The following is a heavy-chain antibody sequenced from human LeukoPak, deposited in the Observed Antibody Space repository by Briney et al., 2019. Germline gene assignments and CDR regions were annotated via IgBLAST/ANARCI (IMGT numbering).Heavy chain of an antibody. CDR3: AREFNMMEVVSDAFDI. V-gene: IGHV4-4*07. CDR2: IYTSGST. CDR1: GGSISRYS. D-gene: IGHD3-22*01. J-gene: IGHJ3*02. Sequence: PSETLSLTCTVSGGSISRYSWNWIRQPAGKGLEWIGRIYTSGSTNYNPSLKSRVTMSADTSKNQVSLKLNAVTAADTAVYYCAREFNMMEVVSDAFDIWGQGTMVTVSS.